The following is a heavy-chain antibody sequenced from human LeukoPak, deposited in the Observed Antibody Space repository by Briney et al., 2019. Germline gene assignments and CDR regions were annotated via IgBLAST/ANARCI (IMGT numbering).Heavy chain of an antibody. D-gene: IGHD6-19*01. J-gene: IGHJ4*02. Sequence: PSETLSLTCTVSGGSISSSSYYWGWIRQPPGKGLEWIGSIYYSGSTYYNPSLKSRVTISVDTSKNQFSLKLSSVTAADTAVYYCARDMEQWLVRLVFRYWGQGTLVTVSS. CDR1: GGSISSSSYY. CDR3: ARDMEQWLVRLVFRY. V-gene: IGHV4-39*07. CDR2: IYYSGST.